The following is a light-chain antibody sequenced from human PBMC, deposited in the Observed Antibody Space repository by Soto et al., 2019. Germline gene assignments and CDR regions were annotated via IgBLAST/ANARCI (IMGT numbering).Light chain of an antibody. CDR2: GAS. V-gene: IGKV3-20*01. J-gene: IGKJ5*01. CDR1: QSVSSSY. Sequence: EIVLTQSPGTLCLSPGERATLPGRASQSVSSSYLAWYQQKPGQAPRLLIYGASSRATGIPDRFSGSGAGTDFTLTISRLEPEDFAVYDCQQYGSSITFGQGTRLEI. CDR3: QQYGSSIT.